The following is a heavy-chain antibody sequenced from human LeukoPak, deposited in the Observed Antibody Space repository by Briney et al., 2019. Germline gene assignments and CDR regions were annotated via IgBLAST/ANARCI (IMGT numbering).Heavy chain of an antibody. CDR1: GFTFSSYS. Sequence: PGGSLRLSCAASGFTFSSYSVNWVRQAPGKGLEWVSYISSSSSTIYYAGSVKGRFTISRDNAKNSLYLQMNSLRAEDTALYYCAKDKGYSYGRQFDYWGQGTLVTVSS. CDR2: ISSSSSTI. D-gene: IGHD5-18*01. J-gene: IGHJ4*02. CDR3: AKDKGYSYGRQFDY. V-gene: IGHV3-48*04.